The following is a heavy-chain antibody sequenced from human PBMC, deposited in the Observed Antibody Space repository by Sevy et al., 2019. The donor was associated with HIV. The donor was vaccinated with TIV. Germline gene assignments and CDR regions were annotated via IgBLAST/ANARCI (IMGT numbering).Heavy chain of an antibody. J-gene: IGHJ4*02. V-gene: IGHV3-49*04. Sequence: GGSLRLSCTASGLTFSDYAMSWVRQAPGKGLEWLGLIRSKTFRGTTEHAAFVKGRFTNSRDEFKSIAYLQMNSLKTEDKAVYYCAVAQNQLLSRFDSWGQGTLITVSS. D-gene: IGHD2-2*01. CDR1: GLTFSDYA. CDR2: IRSKTFRGTT. CDR3: AVAQNQLLSRFDS.